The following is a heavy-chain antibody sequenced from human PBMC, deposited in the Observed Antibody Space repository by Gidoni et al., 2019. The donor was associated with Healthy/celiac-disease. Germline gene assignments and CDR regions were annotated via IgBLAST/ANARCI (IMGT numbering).Heavy chain of an antibody. CDR2: IYYSGST. J-gene: IGHJ3*02. Sequence: QLQLQESGPGLVKPSETLSLTCPVSGGSISSSSYYWGWIRQPPGKGLEWIGSIYYSGSTYYNPSVKSRVTISVDTSKNQFSRKLSSVTAADTAVYYCARPRYCGGDCYLGDAFDIWGQGTMVTVSS. V-gene: IGHV4-39*01. D-gene: IGHD2-21*02. CDR1: GGSISSSSYY. CDR3: ARPRYCGGDCYLGDAFDI.